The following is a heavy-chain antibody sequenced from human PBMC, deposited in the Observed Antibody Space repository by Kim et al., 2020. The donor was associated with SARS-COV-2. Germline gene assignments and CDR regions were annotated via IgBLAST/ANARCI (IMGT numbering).Heavy chain of an antibody. Sequence: GGSLRLSCAASGFTFSSYNMNWVRQAPGKGLEWVSYISSKSSINHSDYAVNGLSTITSNDEKSLILLKMNMRDVDTAAYYYCTGDARGDDYPNWGFEDWG. J-gene: IGHJ1*01. CDR1: GFTFSSYN. CDR2: ISSKSSIN. D-gene: IGHD3-16*01. V-gene: IGHV3-48*02. CDR3: CTGDARGDDYPNWGFED.